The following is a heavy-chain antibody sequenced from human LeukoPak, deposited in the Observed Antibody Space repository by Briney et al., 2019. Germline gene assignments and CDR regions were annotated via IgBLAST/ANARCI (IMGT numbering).Heavy chain of an antibody. Sequence: ASVKVSCKASGYTFTGYYMHWVRQAPGRGLEWMGWINPNSGGTNYAQKFQGRVTMTRDTSISTAYMELSRLRSDDTAVYYCARDCTSGYCFDYWGQGTLVTVSS. D-gene: IGHD2-8*01. CDR2: INPNSGGT. CDR3: ARDCTSGYCFDY. J-gene: IGHJ4*02. V-gene: IGHV1-2*02. CDR1: GYTFTGYY.